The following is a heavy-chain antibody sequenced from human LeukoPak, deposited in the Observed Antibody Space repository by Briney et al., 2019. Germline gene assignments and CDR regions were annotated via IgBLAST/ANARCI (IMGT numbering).Heavy chain of an antibody. CDR3: AKMASGWIGGRYYFDY. CDR1: GFTFSSYA. D-gene: IGHD6-25*01. Sequence: GGSLRLSCAASGFTFSSYAMSWVRQAPGKGLEWVSTISGSGSYTYSADSVKGRFTISRDNSKNTLYLQMNSLRAEDTALYYCAKMASGWIGGRYYFDYWGQGTLVTVSS. J-gene: IGHJ4*02. CDR2: ISGSGSYT. V-gene: IGHV3-23*01.